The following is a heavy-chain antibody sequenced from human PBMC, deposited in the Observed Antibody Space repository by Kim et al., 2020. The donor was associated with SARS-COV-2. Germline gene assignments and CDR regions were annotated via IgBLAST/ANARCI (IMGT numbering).Heavy chain of an antibody. J-gene: IGHJ5*02. Sequence: GGSLRLSCAASGFTFSSYAMHWVRQAPGKGLEWVAVISYDGSNKYYADSVKGRFTISRDNSKNTLYLQMNSLRAEDTAVYYCSSSGGSCYPPGCRWFDPWGQGTLVTVSS. CDR3: SSSGGSCYPPGCRWFDP. CDR1: GFTFSSYA. V-gene: IGHV3-30*04. CDR2: ISYDGSNK. D-gene: IGHD2-15*01.